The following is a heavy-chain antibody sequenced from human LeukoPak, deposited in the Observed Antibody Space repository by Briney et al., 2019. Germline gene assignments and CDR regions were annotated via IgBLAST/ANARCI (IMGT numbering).Heavy chain of an antibody. CDR3: ARLSGRVTAIIDY. J-gene: IGHJ4*02. Sequence: QTGGSLRLSCTGSGFTFGDFALGWVRQSLGEGLEWVGFIRSKAYGGTTEYAASVKGRFTISRDDSKSITYLQMNSLKASDTAMYYCARLSGRVTAIIDYWGQGTLVTVSS. CDR2: IRSKAYGGTT. D-gene: IGHD2-21*02. CDR1: GFTFGDFA. V-gene: IGHV3-49*04.